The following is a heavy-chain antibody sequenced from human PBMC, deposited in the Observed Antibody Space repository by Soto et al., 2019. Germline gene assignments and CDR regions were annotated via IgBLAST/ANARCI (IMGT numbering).Heavy chain of an antibody. J-gene: IGHJ4*02. CDR2: VYSSGST. CDR1: GGSISSGGNS. Sequence: QVQLQESGPGLVKPSQTLSLTCTVSGGSISSGGNSWSWIRQHPGKGLERIGYVYSSGSTYYNPSLKCRGTISVDTSKNQNTLKLSSVTAADTAVYYCVRAGCTAPSDYVGEGTLVTVSS. V-gene: IGHV4-31*03. D-gene: IGHD2-8*02. CDR3: VRAGCTAPSDY.